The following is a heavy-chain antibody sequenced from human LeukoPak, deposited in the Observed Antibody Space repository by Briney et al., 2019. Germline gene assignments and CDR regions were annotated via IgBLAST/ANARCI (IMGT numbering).Heavy chain of an antibody. CDR3: ARGLAYYDSSGYYDDY. CDR2: IWYDGSNK. CDR1: GFTFSTYG. J-gene: IGHJ4*02. V-gene: IGHV3-33*01. Sequence: GRSLRLSCAASGFTFSTYGMHWVRQAPGKWLEWVAVIWYDGSNKYYADSVKGRFTISRDNSKNTLYLQMNSLRAEDTAVYYCARGLAYYDSSGYYDDYWGQGTLVTVSS. D-gene: IGHD3-22*01.